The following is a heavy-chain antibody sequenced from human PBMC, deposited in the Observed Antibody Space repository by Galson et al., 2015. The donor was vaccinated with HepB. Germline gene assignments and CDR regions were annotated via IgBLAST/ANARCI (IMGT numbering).Heavy chain of an antibody. D-gene: IGHD3-9*01. Sequence: SLRLSCAASGFTFSAFGVHWVRQAPGKGLDWVASISYDGTKKYYADSVRGRFAISRDNSKSTLYLQMNSLRTEDTGLYYCASSTWPRIWFFLDYWGQGTLVTVSS. CDR3: ASSTWPRIWFFLDY. CDR1: GFTFSAFG. V-gene: IGHV3-30*03. J-gene: IGHJ4*02. CDR2: ISYDGTKK.